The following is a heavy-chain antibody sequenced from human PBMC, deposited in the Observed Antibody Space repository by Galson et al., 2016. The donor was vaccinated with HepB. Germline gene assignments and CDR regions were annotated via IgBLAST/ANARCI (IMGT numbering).Heavy chain of an antibody. CDR3: ARERGIPVAGTLGNWLDP. Sequence: SVKVSCKASGYTFNDSYMHWVRQAPGQGLEWMGWINPNSGGTNYAQKFKGRVTMTRATSISTAYMELSRLRSDDTAVYYCARERGIPVAGTLGNWLDPWGQGTLVTVSS. CDR2: INPNSGGT. CDR1: GYTFNDSY. D-gene: IGHD6-19*01. V-gene: IGHV1-2*02. J-gene: IGHJ5*02.